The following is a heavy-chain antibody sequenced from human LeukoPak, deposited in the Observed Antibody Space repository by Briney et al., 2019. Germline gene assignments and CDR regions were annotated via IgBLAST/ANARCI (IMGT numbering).Heavy chain of an antibody. Sequence: GASVKVSCKASGYTFTGYYMHWVRQAPGQGLEWMGWINPNSGGTNYAQKFQGWVTMTRDTSISTAYMELSRLRSDDTAVYYCARDWHYGSGWEYWFDPWGQGTLVTVPS. CDR2: INPNSGGT. CDR1: GYTFTGYY. D-gene: IGHD3-10*01. V-gene: IGHV1-2*04. CDR3: ARDWHYGSGWEYWFDP. J-gene: IGHJ5*02.